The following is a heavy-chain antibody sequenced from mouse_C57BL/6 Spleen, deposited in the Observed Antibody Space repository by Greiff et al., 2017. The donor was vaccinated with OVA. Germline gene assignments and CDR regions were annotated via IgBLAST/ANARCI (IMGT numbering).Heavy chain of an antibody. Sequence: QVQLQQPGAELVKPGASVTLSCKASGYTFTSYWMQWVKQRPGQGLEWIGEIDPSDSYTNYNQKFKGKATLTVDTSSSTAYMQLSSLTSEDSAVYYCARGNSLDYWGQGTTLTVSS. V-gene: IGHV1-50*01. CDR1: GYTFTSYW. CDR3: ARGNSLDY. J-gene: IGHJ2*01. CDR2: IDPSDSYT.